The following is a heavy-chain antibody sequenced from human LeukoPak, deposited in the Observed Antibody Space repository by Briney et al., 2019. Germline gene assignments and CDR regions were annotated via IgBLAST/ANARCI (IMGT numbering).Heavy chain of an antibody. CDR1: GFTFSSYA. J-gene: IGHJ4*02. CDR2: ISYDGSNK. Sequence: GRSLRLSCAASGFTFSSYAMHWVRQAPGKGLEWVAVISYDGSNKYYADSVKGRFTISRDNSKNTLYLQMNSLRAEDTAVYYCARSGYSYGLRLGYWGQGTLVTVSS. V-gene: IGHV3-30*04. D-gene: IGHD5-18*01. CDR3: ARSGYSYGLRLGY.